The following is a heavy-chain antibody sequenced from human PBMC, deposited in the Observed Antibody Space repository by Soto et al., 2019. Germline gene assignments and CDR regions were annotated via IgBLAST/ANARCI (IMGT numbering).Heavy chain of an antibody. CDR3: AREEYYYGSGAFFDY. J-gene: IGHJ4*02. D-gene: IGHD3-10*01. V-gene: IGHV1-69*08. CDR2: IIPILGIA. Sequence: QVQLVQSGAEVKKPGSSVKVSCKASGGTFSSYTISWVRQAPGQGLEWMGRIIPILGIANYAQKFQGRVTITADKSTSTAYMELSSLRSEDTAVYYCAREEYYYGSGAFFDYWGQGTLVTSPQ. CDR1: GGTFSSYT.